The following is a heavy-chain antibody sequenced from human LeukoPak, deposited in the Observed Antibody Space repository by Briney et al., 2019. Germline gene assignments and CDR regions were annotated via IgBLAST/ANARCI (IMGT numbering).Heavy chain of an antibody. D-gene: IGHD4-17*01. CDR2: IYHGGTT. CDR3: ATTTVTPNGDAFDI. Sequence: SSETLSLTCAVYGGSFSGYYWSWIRQPPGKGLEWIGEIYHGGTTNYNPSLKSRVTISIDKSKNHFSLNLSSVSAADTAVYYCATTTVTPNGDAFDIWGQGTLVTVSS. J-gene: IGHJ3*02. V-gene: IGHV4-34*01. CDR1: GGSFSGYY.